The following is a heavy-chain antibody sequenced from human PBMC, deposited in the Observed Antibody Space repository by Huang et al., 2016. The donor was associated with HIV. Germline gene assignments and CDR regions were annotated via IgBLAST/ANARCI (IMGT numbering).Heavy chain of an antibody. D-gene: IGHD6-13*01. CDR2: VNPGGGGA. Sequence: QVQLVQSGAEVKKPGASVTISCKASGFSILIYYIHWVRQAPGQGLEWMGIVNPGGGGADYAQNFKGRVTMTRDTSTRTLYMELSSLRSEDTAVYYCAREGITPSGTEVSGFDFWGQGTPVSVSS. J-gene: IGHJ5*01. CDR3: AREGITPSGTEVSGFDF. CDR1: GFSILIYY. V-gene: IGHV1-46*03.